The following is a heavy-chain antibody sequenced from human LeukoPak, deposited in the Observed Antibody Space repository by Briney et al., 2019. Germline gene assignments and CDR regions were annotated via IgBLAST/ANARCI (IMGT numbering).Heavy chain of an antibody. CDR1: GFTFSDCA. CDR2: IDSKTNIHAT. Sequence: QPGGSLTLSCAASGFTFSDCAIHWVRQTPGKGLEWLGRIDSKTNIHATAYAASVKGRFTISRTDSENTAYLQMSSLRTEDTAVYHCTRGSGTYNWLDPWGQGTLVTVSS. CDR3: TRGSGTYNWLDP. D-gene: IGHD1-26*01. J-gene: IGHJ5*02. V-gene: IGHV3-73*01.